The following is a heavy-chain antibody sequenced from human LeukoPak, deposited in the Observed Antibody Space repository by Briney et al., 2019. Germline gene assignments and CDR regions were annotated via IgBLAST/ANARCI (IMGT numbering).Heavy chain of an antibody. CDR3: ARGRGVDH. D-gene: IGHD3-10*01. CDR1: GGSFSGYY. J-gene: IGHJ4*02. Sequence: SETLSLTCAVYGGSFSGYYWSWIRQPPGKGLEWIGEINHSGSTNYNPSLKSRVTISVDTSKNQFSLKLSSVTAADTAVYYCARGRGVDHWGQGILVTVSS. V-gene: IGHV4-34*01. CDR2: INHSGST.